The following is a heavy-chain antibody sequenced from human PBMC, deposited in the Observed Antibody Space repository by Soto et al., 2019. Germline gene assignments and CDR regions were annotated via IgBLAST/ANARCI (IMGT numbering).Heavy chain of an antibody. CDR1: GFTLSDYN. J-gene: IGHJ4*01. D-gene: IGHD2-2*01. Sequence: QSGGSLRLSCAASGFTLSDYNMDWVRQAPGRGLEWVGRSRNEANSYTTEYAASVEGRFFISRDASKNSLYLQMNSLQTEDTAVYYCSRGKSGGYANLDYWGHVPLVTVSS. CDR2: SRNEANSYTT. CDR3: SRGKSGGYANLDY. V-gene: IGHV3-72*01.